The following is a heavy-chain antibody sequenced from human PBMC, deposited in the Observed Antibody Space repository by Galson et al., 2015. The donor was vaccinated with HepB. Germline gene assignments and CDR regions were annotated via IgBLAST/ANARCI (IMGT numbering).Heavy chain of an antibody. CDR3: ARDLRSAFGVVMHYYYYGMDV. J-gene: IGHJ6*02. D-gene: IGHD3-3*01. V-gene: IGHV3-21*01. CDR1: GFTFSSYS. CDR2: ISSSSSYI. Sequence: SLRLSCAASGFTFSSYSMNWVRQAPGKGLEWVSSISSSSSYIYYADSVKGRFTISRDNAKNSLYLQMNSLRAEDTAVYYCARDLRSAFGVVMHYYYYGMDVWGQGTTVTVSS.